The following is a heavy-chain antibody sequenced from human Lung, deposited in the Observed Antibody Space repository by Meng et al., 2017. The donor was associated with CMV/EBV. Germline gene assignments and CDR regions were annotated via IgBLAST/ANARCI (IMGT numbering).Heavy chain of an antibody. V-gene: IGHV4-4*03. CDR3: ARGKQDAWELLAY. J-gene: IGHJ4*02. D-gene: IGHD1-26*01. CDR1: GVSTISKIR. Sequence: VNLEGSGPGLLRPPGPLSPALRVSGVSTISKIRWTWVRQPPGKGLEWIGDIDDSGSTNYNPSLNSRISISLDKSKNHFSLKVNSVTAADTAVYYCARGKQDAWELLAYWGQGALVTVSS. CDR2: IDDSGST.